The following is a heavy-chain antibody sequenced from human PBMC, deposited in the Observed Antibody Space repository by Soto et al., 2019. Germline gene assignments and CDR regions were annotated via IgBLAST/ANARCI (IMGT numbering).Heavy chain of an antibody. D-gene: IGHD3-3*01. Sequence: SETLSLTCAIYGGSFSGYYWSWIRRPPGKGLEWIGEINHSGSTNYNPSLKSRVTISVDTSKNQFSLKLSSVTAADTAVYYCARGPYDFWSGYFYGMDVWGQGTTVTVSS. V-gene: IGHV4-34*01. CDR2: INHSGST. CDR3: ARGPYDFWSGYFYGMDV. J-gene: IGHJ6*02. CDR1: GGSFSGYY.